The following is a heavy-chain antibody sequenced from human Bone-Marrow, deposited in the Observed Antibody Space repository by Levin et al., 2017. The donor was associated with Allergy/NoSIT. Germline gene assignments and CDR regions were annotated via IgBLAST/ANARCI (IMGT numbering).Heavy chain of an antibody. CDR2: ISGSGTAT. D-gene: IGHD2-15*01. J-gene: IGHJ4*02. V-gene: IGHV3-23*01. Sequence: GGSLRLSCAASGFTFYSYAIHWVRQAPGRGPEWVSGISGSGTATDYADSVKGRFTISRDNSKNAVYMEMNSLRVDDTALYYCARSKMRCSGGSCYSGFDSWGQGTQVTVSS. CDR3: ARSKMRCSGGSCYSGFDS. CDR1: GFTFYSYA.